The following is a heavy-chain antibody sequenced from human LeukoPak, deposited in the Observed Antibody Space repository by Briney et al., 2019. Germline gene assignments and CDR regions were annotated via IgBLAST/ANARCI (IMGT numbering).Heavy chain of an antibody. CDR2: ISYNGNSK. CDR3: AKDWGSSGWYNYFDP. J-gene: IGHJ5*02. Sequence: GGSLKLSWAVSGFTISSHGMHWVSQAPGKGLEWVAMISYNGNSKYYGDSVKGRFTISRDNSKDTLYLEMDSLRTEDTAVYYCAKDWGSSGWYNYFDPWGQGTLVTVSS. D-gene: IGHD6-19*01. CDR1: GFTISSHG. V-gene: IGHV3-30*18.